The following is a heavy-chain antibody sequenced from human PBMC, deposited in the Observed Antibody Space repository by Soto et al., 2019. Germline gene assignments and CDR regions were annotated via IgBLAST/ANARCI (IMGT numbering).Heavy chain of an antibody. J-gene: IGHJ6*03. CDR2: IIPILGIA. CDR3: ASTARSDYDFWSGYSPGYMDV. D-gene: IGHD3-3*01. Sequence: QVQLVQSGAEVKKPGSSVKVSCKASGGTFSSYTISWVRQALGQGLEWMGRIIPILGIANYAQKFQGRVTITADKSTSTAYMELSSLRSEDTAVYYCASTARSDYDFWSGYSPGYMDVWGKGTTVTVSS. V-gene: IGHV1-69*02. CDR1: GGTFSSYT.